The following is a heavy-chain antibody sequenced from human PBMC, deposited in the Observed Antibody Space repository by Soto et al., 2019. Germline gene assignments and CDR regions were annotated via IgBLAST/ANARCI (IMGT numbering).Heavy chain of an antibody. CDR3: ARGGFSTNWRADY. CDR2: VWFDGSSK. V-gene: IGHV3-33*01. D-gene: IGHD2-2*01. CDR1: AFTFSDYA. Sequence: QVNLAESGGGVVQPGGSLRLSCAASAFTFSDYAMHWVRRAPGKGLQWVASVWFDGSSKYYADSVMGRFTISRDNSRNTLYLQMNSLRAEDSAIYYCARGGFSTNWRADYWGQGTQVTVSS. J-gene: IGHJ4*02.